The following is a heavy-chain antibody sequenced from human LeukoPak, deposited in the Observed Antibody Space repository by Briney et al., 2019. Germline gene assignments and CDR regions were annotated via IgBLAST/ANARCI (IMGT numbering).Heavy chain of an antibody. Sequence: GGSLRLSCAASGFIFSDYYMSWIRQAPGKGLEWVSYISGSGRSTYYADSVKGRFTISRDNAENSLYLQMNSLRVEDTAVYYCARQSKEQLVLYWFDPWGQGALVSVSS. CDR2: ISGSGRST. D-gene: IGHD6-6*01. V-gene: IGHV3-11*01. CDR3: ARQSKEQLVLYWFDP. J-gene: IGHJ5*02. CDR1: GFIFSDYY.